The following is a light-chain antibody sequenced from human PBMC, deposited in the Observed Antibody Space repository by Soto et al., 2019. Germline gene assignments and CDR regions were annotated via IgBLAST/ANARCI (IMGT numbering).Light chain of an antibody. J-gene: IGKJ4*01. V-gene: IGKV3-15*01. Sequence: IVLTQSPGTLSLPPGERASLSCRASQAVGGTYLAWYQHKPGQAHRLLIYGASTRATGIQARFSGSGSGTEFTLTIRSLQSEDFAVYYCKQYNNWPFTVGGGTKVDI. CDR3: KQYNNWPFT. CDR1: QAVGGTY. CDR2: GAS.